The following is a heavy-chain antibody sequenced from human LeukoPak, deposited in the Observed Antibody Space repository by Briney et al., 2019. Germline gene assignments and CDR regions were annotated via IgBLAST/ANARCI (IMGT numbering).Heavy chain of an antibody. CDR2: ISGSGGST. Sequence: PGGFLRLSCAASGFTFSSYAMSWVRQAPGKGLEWVSGISGSGGSTYYADSVKGRFTISRDNSKNTLYLQLNSLRVEDTAVYYCAKDQHFAISNYDYWGQGTLVTVSS. CDR3: AKDQHFAISNYDY. D-gene: IGHD2/OR15-2a*01. J-gene: IGHJ4*02. CDR1: GFTFSSYA. V-gene: IGHV3-23*01.